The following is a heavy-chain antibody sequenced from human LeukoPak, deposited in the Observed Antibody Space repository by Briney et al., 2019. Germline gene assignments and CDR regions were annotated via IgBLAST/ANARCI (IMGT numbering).Heavy chain of an antibody. CDR3: ARLNSGSYPVGAFDI. CDR1: GGSISSYY. V-gene: IGHV4-4*07. Sequence: SETLSLTCTVSGGSISSYYWSWIRQPAGKGLEWIGRIYTSGSTNYNPSFKSRVTISVDTSKNQFSLKLSSVTAADTAVYYCARLNSGSYPVGAFDIWGQGTMVTVSS. CDR2: IYTSGST. J-gene: IGHJ3*02. D-gene: IGHD1-26*01.